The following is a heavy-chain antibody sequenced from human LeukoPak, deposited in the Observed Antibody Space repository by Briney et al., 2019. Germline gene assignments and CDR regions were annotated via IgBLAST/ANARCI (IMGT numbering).Heavy chain of an antibody. J-gene: IGHJ4*02. Sequence: PGGSLRLSCAASGFTFSDSLMSWVRQAPGKGLEWVANIKQDGSEKYYVDSVKGRFTISRDNAKNSLYLQMNSLRAEDTAVYYSARGDSSGWYVGYWGQGTLVTVSS. CDR1: GFTFSDSL. V-gene: IGHV3-7*01. CDR2: IKQDGSEK. D-gene: IGHD6-19*01. CDR3: ARGDSSGWYVGY.